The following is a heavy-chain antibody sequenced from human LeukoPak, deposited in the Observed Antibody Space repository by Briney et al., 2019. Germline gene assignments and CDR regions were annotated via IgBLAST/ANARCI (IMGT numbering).Heavy chain of an antibody. J-gene: IGHJ4*02. CDR1: GFTFNSYS. D-gene: IGHD4-23*01. CDR2: IDSSSSTI. CDR3: ARADYGGNSYYFDY. V-gene: IGHV3-48*02. Sequence: PGGSLRLSCAASGFTFNSYSMNWVRQAPGKGLEWVSYIDSSSSTIYYADSVKGRFTISRDYAKNSLFLQMNSLRDEDTAVYYCARADYGGNSYYFDYWGQGTLVTVSS.